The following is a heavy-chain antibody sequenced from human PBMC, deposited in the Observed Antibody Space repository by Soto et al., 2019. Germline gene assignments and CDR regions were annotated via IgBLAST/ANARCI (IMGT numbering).Heavy chain of an antibody. V-gene: IGHV3-7*01. CDR1: GFTFSSYW. J-gene: IGHJ3*02. CDR2: IKQDGSEK. Sequence: EVQLVESGGGLVQTGGSLRLSCAASGFTFSSYWMSWVRQAPGKGLEWVANIKQDGSEKYYVDSVKGRFTISRDNAKNSLYLKMNSLRAEDTAVYYCASPRIMITFGGVIVHDAFDIWGQGTMVTVSS. D-gene: IGHD3-16*02. CDR3: ASPRIMITFGGVIVHDAFDI.